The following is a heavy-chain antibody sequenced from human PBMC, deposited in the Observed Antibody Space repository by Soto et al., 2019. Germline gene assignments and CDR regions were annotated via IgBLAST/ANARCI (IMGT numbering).Heavy chain of an antibody. CDR2: IRAYNGKT. CDR3: ARDRGIVVVPAAPVCNYYYYYGMDV. CDR1: GYTFTCYG. Sequence: GASVKVSCKASGYTFTCYGISWVRQAPGQGLEWMGWIRAYNGKTHYAQKLQGRVTMTTDTSTSTAYMELRSLRSNDTAVYYCARDRGIVVVPAAPVCNYYYYYGMDVWGQGTTVTVSS. J-gene: IGHJ6*02. V-gene: IGHV1-18*01. D-gene: IGHD2-2*01.